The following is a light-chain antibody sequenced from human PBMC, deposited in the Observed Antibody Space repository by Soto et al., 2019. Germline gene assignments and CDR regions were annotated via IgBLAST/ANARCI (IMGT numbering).Light chain of an antibody. Sequence: QSVLTQPPSVSGAPGQRVTLSCTGTSSNLGAGYDVHWYQQLPGAAPKLVIFGNRNRPSGVPERFSGSKSGTSASLAITGLQAEDETDYYCQAYDYSLTASVFGGGTKVTVL. CDR1: SSNLGAGYD. CDR2: GNR. V-gene: IGLV1-40*01. CDR3: QAYDYSLTASV. J-gene: IGLJ3*02.